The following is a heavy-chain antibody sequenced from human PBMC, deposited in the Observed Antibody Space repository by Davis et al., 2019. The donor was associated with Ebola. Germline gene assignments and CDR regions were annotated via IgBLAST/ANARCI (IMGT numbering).Heavy chain of an antibody. V-gene: IGHV1-46*03. CDR1: GYTFTNYY. CDR2: INPNDGRT. Sequence: GESLKISCQGSGYTFTNYYMHWVRQAPGQGLEWMVLINPNDGRTIYAQKFQGRVTVTRDTSTTTVYMDLSSLRSEDTALYYCTTPGGQDSGYDVFDIWGQGTMVTVSS. CDR3: TTPGGQDSGYDVFDI. D-gene: IGHD5-12*01. J-gene: IGHJ3*02.